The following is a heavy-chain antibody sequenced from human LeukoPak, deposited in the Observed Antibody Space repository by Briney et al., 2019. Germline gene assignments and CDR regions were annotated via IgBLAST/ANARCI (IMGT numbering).Heavy chain of an antibody. CDR3: ARVHFYDKPKTFDS. Sequence: GGSLRLSCAASGFTFSSYEMNWVRQAPGKGLEWVSYIGSSGSTIYYADSVKGRFTISRDNAKNSLFLQMNSLRAEDTAVYYCARVHFYDKPKTFDSWGQGTLVPVSS. CDR1: GFTFSSYE. V-gene: IGHV3-48*03. D-gene: IGHD5/OR15-5a*01. J-gene: IGHJ4*02. CDR2: IGSSGSTI.